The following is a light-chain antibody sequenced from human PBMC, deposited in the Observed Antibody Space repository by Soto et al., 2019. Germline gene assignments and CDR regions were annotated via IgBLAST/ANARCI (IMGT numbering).Light chain of an antibody. Sequence: ELVLTQSPGTLSLSPGERATLSCRASQTVTSSHLAWYQHKAGQAPRLLIYDASYRATGFPDRFSGSGSGTDFTLTISRLEPEDSAVYYCQQYDSSSWTFGQGTKVEV. CDR3: QQYDSSSWT. CDR1: QTVTSSH. CDR2: DAS. V-gene: IGKV3-20*01. J-gene: IGKJ1*01.